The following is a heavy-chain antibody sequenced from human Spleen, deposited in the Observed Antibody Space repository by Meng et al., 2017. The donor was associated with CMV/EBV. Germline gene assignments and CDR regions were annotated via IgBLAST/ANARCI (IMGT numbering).Heavy chain of an antibody. V-gene: IGHV6-1*01. J-gene: IGHJ4*02. CDR2: TYYRSKWYN. D-gene: IGHD2-15*01. CDR3: ARQVGDKRNYFDY. CDR1: GDSGSSNRAA. Sequence: QGQLQPCGAVLVKPSHTRSLTCSISGDSGSSNRAAWNWIRQSPSRGLEWLGRTYYRSKWYNDYAVSVKSRITINPDTSKNQFSLQLNSVTPEDTAVYYCARQVGDKRNYFDYWGQGTLVTVSS.